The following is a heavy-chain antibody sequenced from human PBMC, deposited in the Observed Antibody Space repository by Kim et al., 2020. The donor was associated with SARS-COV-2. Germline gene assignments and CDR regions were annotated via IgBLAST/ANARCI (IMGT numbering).Heavy chain of an antibody. CDR1: GYTFTSYG. CDR3: ARDKLTGDSSGYYYRFDY. V-gene: IGHV1-18*01. Sequence: ASVKVSCKASGYTFTSYGISWVRQAPGQGLEWMGWISAYNGNTNYAQKLQGRVTMTTDTSTSTAYMELRSLRSDDTAVYYCARDKLTGDSSGYYYRFDYWGQGTLVTVSS. D-gene: IGHD3-22*01. CDR2: ISAYNGNT. J-gene: IGHJ4*02.